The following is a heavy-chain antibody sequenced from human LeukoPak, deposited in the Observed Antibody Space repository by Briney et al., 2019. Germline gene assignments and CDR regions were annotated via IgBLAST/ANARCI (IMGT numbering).Heavy chain of an antibody. J-gene: IGHJ3*02. V-gene: IGHV1-2*02. D-gene: IGHD2-15*01. CDR2: INPNSGDT. CDR1: GYTFTDHY. CDR3: ARRCSGGSCSGAFDI. Sequence: ASVKVSCKASGYTFTDHYMHWVRQAPGQGLEWMGWINPNSGDTNYAQKFQGSVTMTRDTSISTAYMELSSLRSDDTAVYYCARRCSGGSCSGAFDIWGQGTMVTVSS.